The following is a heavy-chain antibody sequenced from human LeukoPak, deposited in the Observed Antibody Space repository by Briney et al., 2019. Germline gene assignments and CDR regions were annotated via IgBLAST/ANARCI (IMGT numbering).Heavy chain of an antibody. CDR2: IYYSGST. V-gene: IGHV4-59*12. CDR3: ARGRSSGWYHWYFDL. D-gene: IGHD6-19*01. Sequence: ESSETLSLTCTVSGDSISSYYWSWIRQPPGKGLEWIGYIYYSGSTNYNPSLKSRVTISVDTSKNQFSLKLSSVTAADTAVYYCARGRSSGWYHWYFDLWGRGTLVTVSS. CDR1: GDSISSYY. J-gene: IGHJ2*01.